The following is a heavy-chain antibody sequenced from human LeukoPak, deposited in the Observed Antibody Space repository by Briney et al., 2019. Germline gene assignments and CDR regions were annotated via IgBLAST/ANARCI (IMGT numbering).Heavy chain of an antibody. V-gene: IGHV1-8*01. Sequence: ASVKVSCKASRYTFTSYDINWVRQATGQGLEWMGWMSPNSGNTGYAQKFQGRVTMTRDTSISTAYMELNSLRSEDTAVYYCTSGPPEWGFDLWGRGTLVTVSS. CDR1: RYTFTSYD. CDR2: MSPNSGNT. CDR3: TSGPPEWGFDL. D-gene: IGHD1-14*01. J-gene: IGHJ2*01.